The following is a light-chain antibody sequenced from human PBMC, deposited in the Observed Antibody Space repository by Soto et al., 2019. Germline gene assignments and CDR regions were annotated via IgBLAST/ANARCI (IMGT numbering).Light chain of an antibody. V-gene: IGKV1-17*01. CDR1: QGIRTD. J-gene: IGKJ1*01. Sequence: DIQMTQSPSSLSASVGDRVTITCRASQGIRTDLVWYQQKPGKAPRRLIYGVSTLQSGVPSRFSGSGSGTEFTLTISSLQPEDFATYYCLQDYNYPRTFGQGTKVEIK. CDR2: GVS. CDR3: LQDYNYPRT.